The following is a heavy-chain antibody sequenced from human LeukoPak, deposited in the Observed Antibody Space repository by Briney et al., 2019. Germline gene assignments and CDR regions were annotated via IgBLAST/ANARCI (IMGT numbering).Heavy chain of an antibody. D-gene: IGHD6-13*01. V-gene: IGHV3-7*01. Sequence: PGGSLRLSCVASDFTFSFYWMTRVRQAPGKGLEWLANILPDGSQKYYVDSVKGRFTISRDNPKNSLYLQINNLKAEDTAVYYCGRLAHNAWYAIDFWGQGALVTVSS. J-gene: IGHJ4*02. CDR3: GRLAHNAWYAIDF. CDR2: ILPDGSQK. CDR1: DFTFSFYW.